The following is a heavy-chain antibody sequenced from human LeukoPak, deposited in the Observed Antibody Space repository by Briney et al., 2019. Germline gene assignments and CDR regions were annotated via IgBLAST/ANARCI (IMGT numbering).Heavy chain of an antibody. D-gene: IGHD6-13*01. CDR1: GFTFSDYY. CDR3: ARHFSMAASPYPDY. Sequence: GGSLRLSCAASGFTFSDYYMNWIRQAPGRGLEWVSYISTSGNTVYYADSVRGRFTISRDNAKNSLYLQMNSLRAEDTAVYYCARHFSMAASPYPDYWGQGALVTVSS. CDR2: ISTSGNTV. J-gene: IGHJ4*02. V-gene: IGHV3-11*04.